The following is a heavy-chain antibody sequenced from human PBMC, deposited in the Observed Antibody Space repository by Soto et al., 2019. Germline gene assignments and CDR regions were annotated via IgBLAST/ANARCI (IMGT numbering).Heavy chain of an antibody. D-gene: IGHD1-20*01. CDR3: ASLPARYNWNDEPQKWVDV. CDR2: INHSGTT. V-gene: IGHV4-34*01. Sequence: QVQLQQWGAGLLKPSETLSLTCAVNGGSFSSYYWNWIRQPPGRGLEWIGEINHSGTTNYNPSLKSRVTISVDTSKNQFSLKLTSVTAADMAVYYCASLPARYNWNDEPQKWVDVWGKGTTVTVSS. CDR1: GGSFSSYY. J-gene: IGHJ6*04.